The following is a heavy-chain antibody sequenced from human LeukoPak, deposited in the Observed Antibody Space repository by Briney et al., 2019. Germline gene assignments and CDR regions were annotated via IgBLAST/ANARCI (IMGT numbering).Heavy chain of an antibody. D-gene: IGHD6-19*01. CDR2: IDYSGST. CDR1: GGSISSFY. J-gene: IGHJ4*02. V-gene: IGHV4-59*01. CDR3: AREGKLTGYFGGLGFNY. Sequence: SETLSLTCTVSGGSISSFYWSWIRQPPGKGLEWIGNIDYSGSTIYNPALKSRVTVSVDTSKNQFSLNLTSVTAADTAVYYCAREGKLTGYFGGLGFNYWGQGILVTVSS.